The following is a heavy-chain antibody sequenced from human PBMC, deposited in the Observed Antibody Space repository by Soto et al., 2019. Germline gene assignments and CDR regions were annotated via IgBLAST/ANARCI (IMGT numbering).Heavy chain of an antibody. CDR3: AQTLGLAVSGPGRFDL. D-gene: IGHD6-19*01. Sequence: QVQLVQSGAEVKKPASSVKVSCKASGGTFSRYAISWVRQAPGQGLEWLGGITPLFGIPNYAQSFQGRLTITADESTSTVYRELRSRRSEDTAVYYCAQTLGLAVSGPGRFDLWGRGTLVTVTS. V-gene: IGHV1-69*12. CDR1: GGTFSRYA. J-gene: IGHJ2*01. CDR2: ITPLFGIP.